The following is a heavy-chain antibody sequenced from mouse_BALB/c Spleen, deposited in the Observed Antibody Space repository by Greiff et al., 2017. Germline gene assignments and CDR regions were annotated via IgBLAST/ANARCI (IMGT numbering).Heavy chain of an antibody. D-gene: IGHD1-1*01. Sequence: VQVVESGGGLVQPGGSLRLSCATSGFTFTDYYMSWVRQPPGKALEWLGFIRNKANGYTTEYSASVKGRFTISRDNSQSILYLQMNTLRAEDSATYYCARLSRSFYAMDYWGQGTSVTVSS. V-gene: IGHV7-3*02. CDR2: IRNKANGYTT. CDR3: ARLSRSFYAMDY. J-gene: IGHJ4*01. CDR1: GFTFTDYY.